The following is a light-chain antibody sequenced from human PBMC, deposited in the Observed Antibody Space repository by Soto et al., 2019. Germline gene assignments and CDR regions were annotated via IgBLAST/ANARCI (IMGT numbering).Light chain of an antibody. CDR1: SSDVGGYNY. CDR3: SSHTSYSTRV. J-gene: IGLJ1*01. CDR2: EVS. Sequence: QSVLTQPASVSGSPGQSIAISCTGTSSDVGGYNYGSWYQQHPGKAPKLMIHEVSNRPSGVSDRFSGSKSGNTASLTISGLQADDEDDYYCSSHTSYSTRVFGTGTKVTVL. V-gene: IGLV2-14*01.